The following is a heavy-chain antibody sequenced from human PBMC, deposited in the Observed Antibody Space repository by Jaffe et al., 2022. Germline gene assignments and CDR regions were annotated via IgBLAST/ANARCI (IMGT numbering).Heavy chain of an antibody. CDR2: IYQSGRT. V-gene: IGHV4-30-2*01. CDR1: GGSISSGDYS. Sequence: QLQLQESGSGLVKPSQTLSLTCAVSGGSISSGDYSWSWIRQPPGKGLEWIGYIYQSGRTYYNPSLKSRVTISVDRSKNQFSLKVSSVTAADTAMYYCARSRETSYYGSGSPNWFDPWGQGTLVTVSS. J-gene: IGHJ5*02. D-gene: IGHD3-10*01. CDR3: ARSRETSYYGSGSPNWFDP.